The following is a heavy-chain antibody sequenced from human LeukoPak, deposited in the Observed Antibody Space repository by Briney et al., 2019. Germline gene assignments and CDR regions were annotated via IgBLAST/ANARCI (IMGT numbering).Heavy chain of an antibody. V-gene: IGHV4-59*08. Sequence: SETLSLTCTVSGGYISSYYCSWIRQPPGKGLEWIGYIYYSGSTNYNPSLKSRVTISVDTSKNQFSLKLSSVTAADTAVYYCARLPDYYGSGSYLYYGMDVWGQGTTVTVSS. J-gene: IGHJ6*02. CDR3: ARLPDYYGSGSYLYYGMDV. CDR1: GGYISSYY. CDR2: IYYSGST. D-gene: IGHD3-10*01.